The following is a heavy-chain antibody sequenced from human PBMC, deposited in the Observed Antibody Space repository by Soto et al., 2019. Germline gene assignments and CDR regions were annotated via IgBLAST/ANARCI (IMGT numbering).Heavy chain of an antibody. J-gene: IGHJ6*02. V-gene: IGHV3-15*01. CDR2: IKSNSDGGTT. CDR1: GFTFSNAW. D-gene: IGHD6-19*01. Sequence: TGGSLRLSCVASGFTFSNAWMTWVRQAPGKGLEWVGRIKSNSDGGTTYYAAPVEGRFTISRDDSTNTVFLQMNSLKTEDTAVYYCARDDIPGRAVAIYGMDIWGQGTTVTVSS. CDR3: ARDDIPGRAVAIYGMDI.